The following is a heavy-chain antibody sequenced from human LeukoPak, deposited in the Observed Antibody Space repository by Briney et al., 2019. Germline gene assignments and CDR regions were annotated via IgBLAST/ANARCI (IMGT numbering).Heavy chain of an antibody. V-gene: IGHV1-24*01. CDR1: GYTLTELS. J-gene: IGHJ4*02. CDR2: FDPEDGET. CDR3: VRGDSSSWYGNHPNLDS. Sequence: ASVKVSCKVSGYTLTELSMHWVRQAPGKGLEWMGGFDPEDGETIYAQKFQGRVTMTEDTSTDTAYMELRSLRSDDTAVYYCVRGDSSSWYGNHPNLDSWGQGTLVTVSS. D-gene: IGHD6-13*01.